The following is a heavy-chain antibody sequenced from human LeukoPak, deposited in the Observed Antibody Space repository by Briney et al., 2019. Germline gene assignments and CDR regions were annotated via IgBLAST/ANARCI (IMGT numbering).Heavy chain of an antibody. CDR3: ARDRSSSSFDY. D-gene: IGHD6-6*01. V-gene: IGHV3-33*01. CDR2: IWYDGSNK. Sequence: PGGSLRLSCAASGFTFSSYGMHWVRQAPGKGLEWVAVIWYDGSNKYYADSVKGRFTISRDKSKNTLYLQMNSLRAEDTAVYYCARDRSSSSFDYWGQGTLVTVSS. CDR1: GFTFSSYG. J-gene: IGHJ4*02.